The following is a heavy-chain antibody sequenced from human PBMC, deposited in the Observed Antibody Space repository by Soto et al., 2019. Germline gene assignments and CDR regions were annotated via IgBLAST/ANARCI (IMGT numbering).Heavy chain of an antibody. D-gene: IGHD1-7*01. Sequence: EVQLVESGGGLVKPGRSLRLSCTASGFTFGDYAMSWFRQAPGKGLEWVGFIRSKAYGGTTEYAASVKGRFTISRDDSKRIAYLQMNSLKTEDTAVYYCTRGGGELELREYWGQGTLVTVSS. CDR2: IRSKAYGGTT. CDR3: TRGGGELELREY. V-gene: IGHV3-49*05. CDR1: GFTFGDYA. J-gene: IGHJ4*02.